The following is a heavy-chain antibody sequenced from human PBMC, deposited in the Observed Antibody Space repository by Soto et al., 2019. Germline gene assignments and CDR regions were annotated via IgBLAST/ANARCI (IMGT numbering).Heavy chain of an antibody. CDR3: ARGGGVGVAGSAAFDM. J-gene: IGHJ3*02. Sequence: QLHLVQSGAVVKKPGASVTVSCSASGYPVTAYYMHWVRQAPGRGLEWMGGINPATGAAKYKQTFQGRVTLTGDTSTSKVFMELSGLTSEDTAVFYCARGGGVGVAGSAAFDMWGQGTLVTVSS. V-gene: IGHV1-2*02. CDR1: GYPVTAYY. D-gene: IGHD3-3*01. CDR2: INPATGAA.